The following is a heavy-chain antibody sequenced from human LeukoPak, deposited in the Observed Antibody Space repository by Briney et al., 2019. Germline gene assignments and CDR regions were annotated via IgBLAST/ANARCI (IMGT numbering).Heavy chain of an antibody. D-gene: IGHD6-25*01. CDR2: INLKSGGT. V-gene: IGHV1-2*02. CDR3: ARERTPGSGYGVDY. CDR1: AYTFTGYY. Sequence: ASVKVSCKASAYTFTGYYMHWVRQAPGQGLEWMGWINLKSGGTNYAQKFQGRVTMTGDRSISTAYMELSRLRSDDTAVYYCARERTPGSGYGVDYWGQGTVVTVSS. J-gene: IGHJ4*02.